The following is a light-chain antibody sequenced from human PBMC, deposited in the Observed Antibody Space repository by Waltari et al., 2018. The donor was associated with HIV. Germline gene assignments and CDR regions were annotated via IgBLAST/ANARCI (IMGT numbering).Light chain of an antibody. Sequence: QSALTQPASVSGSPGQSLTISCTGTSSDVGGYNHVPWYQQHPGKAPKLMIYDVSNRPSGVSNRFSGSKSGNTASLTISGLQAEDEADYYCSSYTSSSTGVFGGGTKLTVL. V-gene: IGLV2-14*01. CDR3: SSYTSSSTGV. CDR2: DVS. CDR1: SSDVGGYNH. J-gene: IGLJ2*01.